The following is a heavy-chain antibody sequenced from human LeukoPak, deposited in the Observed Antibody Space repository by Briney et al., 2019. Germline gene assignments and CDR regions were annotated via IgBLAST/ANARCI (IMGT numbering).Heavy chain of an antibody. CDR3: ARDRSSYYDSSGYSRHFDS. J-gene: IGHJ4*02. V-gene: IGHV4-38-2*02. CDR2: IHHSGGT. D-gene: IGHD3-22*01. Sequence: SETLSLTCTVTGYSIISGDYWGWIRQPPGKGLEWIGTIHHSGGTDYIPSLKSRVTISVDTSKNQFSLKLSSVTAADTAVFYCARDRSSYYDSSGYSRHFDSWGQGTLVTVSS. CDR1: GYSIISGDY.